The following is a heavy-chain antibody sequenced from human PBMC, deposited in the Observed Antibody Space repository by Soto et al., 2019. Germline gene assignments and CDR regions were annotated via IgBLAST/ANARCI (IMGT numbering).Heavy chain of an antibody. CDR3: ARDRLRQYYYGMDV. D-gene: IGHD3-10*01. Sequence: GVSLKISWQCSGYRCVDYWIAWVRQMPGKGLGWVGVIYPGDSDTRYSPSFRGQVTISADKSISHVYLQWSSLKASDTAMYYCARDRLRQYYYGMDVWGQGTKVTVSS. J-gene: IGHJ6*02. V-gene: IGHV5-51*01. CDR2: IYPGDSDT. CDR1: GYRCVDYW.